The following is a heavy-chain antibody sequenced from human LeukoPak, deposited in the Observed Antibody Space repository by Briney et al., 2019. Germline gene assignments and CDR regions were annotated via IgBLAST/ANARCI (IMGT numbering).Heavy chain of an antibody. CDR2: IYSGGST. CDR1: GFTVSNNY. CDR3: AKDMLRVPFDY. V-gene: IGHV3-66*01. Sequence: GGSLRLSCAASGFTVSNNYMSWVRQAPGKGLEWVSMIYSGGSTYYADSVKGRFTISRDNSKNTLDLQMNSLRAEDTAVYYCAKDMLRVPFDYWGQGTLVTVSS. D-gene: IGHD2-8*01. J-gene: IGHJ4*02.